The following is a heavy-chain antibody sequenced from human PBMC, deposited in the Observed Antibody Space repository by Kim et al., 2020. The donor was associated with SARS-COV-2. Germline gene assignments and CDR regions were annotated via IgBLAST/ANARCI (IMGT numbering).Heavy chain of an antibody. D-gene: IGHD2-2*01. Sequence: ASVKVSCKASGYTFTSYDINWVRQATGQGLEWMGWMNPNSGNTGYAQKFQGRVTMTRNTSISTAYMELSSLRSEDTAVYYCARGQAHGYQLLFATRIGNGMDVWGQGTTVTVSS. V-gene: IGHV1-8*01. CDR2: MNPNSGNT. CDR3: ARGQAHGYQLLFATRIGNGMDV. CDR1: GYTFTSYD. J-gene: IGHJ6*02.